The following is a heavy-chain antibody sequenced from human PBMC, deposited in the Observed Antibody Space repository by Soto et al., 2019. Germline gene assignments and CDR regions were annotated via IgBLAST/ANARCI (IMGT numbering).Heavy chain of an antibody. Sequence: SQTLSLTCAISGDSVSSDSTTWNWIRQSPSGGLEWLGRTYYRSKWYFDYAISVKSRITINPDTSNNQLSLQLNSVTPDDTAVYYCVRLIGNSWLDSWGQGTLVTVSS. CDR1: GDSVSSDSTT. D-gene: IGHD2-8*01. CDR3: VRLIGNSWLDS. V-gene: IGHV6-1*01. CDR2: TYYRSKWYF. J-gene: IGHJ5*01.